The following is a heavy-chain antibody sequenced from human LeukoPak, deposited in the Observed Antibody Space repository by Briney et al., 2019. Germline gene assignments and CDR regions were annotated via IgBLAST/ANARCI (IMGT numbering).Heavy chain of an antibody. CDR1: GFSFSSYG. CDR2: IRYDGNPK. J-gene: IGHJ1*01. V-gene: IGHV3-30*02. CDR3: AKGGGGYCSSTTCHYAEYFQH. D-gene: IGHD2-2*01. Sequence: QPGGSLRLSCAASGFSFSSYGMHWVRQAPGQGLEWVAFIRYDGNPKYYADSVKGRFTISRDNFKKTLYLQMNSLRVEDTAIYYCAKGGGGYCSSTTCHYAEYFQHWGQGTLVTVSS.